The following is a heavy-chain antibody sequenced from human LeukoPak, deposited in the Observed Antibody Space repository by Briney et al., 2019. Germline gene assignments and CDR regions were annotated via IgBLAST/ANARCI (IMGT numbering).Heavy chain of an antibody. J-gene: IGHJ4*02. CDR3: VQESSSLLRSHFDY. V-gene: IGHV3-48*03. CDR1: GFTFSSYE. Sequence: PGGSLRLSCAASGFTFSSYEMNWVRQAPGKGLEWVSYISSSGSTIYYADSVKGRFTISRDNAKNSLYLQMNSLRAEDTAVYYCVQESSSLLRSHFDYWGQGTLVTVSS. CDR2: ISSSGSTI. D-gene: IGHD1-26*01.